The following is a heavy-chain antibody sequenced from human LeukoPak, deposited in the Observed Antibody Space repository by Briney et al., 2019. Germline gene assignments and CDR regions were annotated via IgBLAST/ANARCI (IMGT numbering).Heavy chain of an antibody. Sequence: SETLSLTCAVYGGSFSGYYWSWIRQPPEKGLEWIGEINHSGSTNYNPSLKSRVTMSVDKSKNQFSLKLSSVTAADTAVYYCARYSSGWPFDYWGHGSLVTVSS. D-gene: IGHD6-19*01. CDR1: GGSFSGYY. CDR2: INHSGST. V-gene: IGHV4-34*01. CDR3: ARYSSGWPFDY. J-gene: IGHJ4*01.